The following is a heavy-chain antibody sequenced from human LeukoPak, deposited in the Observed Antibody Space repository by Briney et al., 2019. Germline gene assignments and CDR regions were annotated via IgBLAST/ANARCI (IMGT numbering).Heavy chain of an antibody. Sequence: GGSLRLSCAASGFIFSNTWMSWVRQAPGKGLEWVARVKSKPNGGTTDYAAPVKGRFTISRDDSKNTLYLQMNSLKTEDTAVYYCTTDRADYWGQGTLVTVSS. V-gene: IGHV3-15*01. CDR2: VKSKPNGGTT. CDR3: TTDRADY. CDR1: GFIFSNTW. J-gene: IGHJ4*02.